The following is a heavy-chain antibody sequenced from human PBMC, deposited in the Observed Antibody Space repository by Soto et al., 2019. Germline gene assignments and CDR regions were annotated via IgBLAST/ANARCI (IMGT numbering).Heavy chain of an antibody. Sequence: QVQLVQSGAEVRKPGASVKVSCKASGYTFIDYYIYWVRQAPGQGLEWMGWINPRTGGTNFAQKYEAWVTMTRDTSITTGYMELTSLRSNDTAVYYCARVNGDYPPRGMDVWGQGTTVTVSS. D-gene: IGHD4-17*01. J-gene: IGHJ6*02. CDR3: ARVNGDYPPRGMDV. V-gene: IGHV1-2*04. CDR2: INPRTGGT. CDR1: GYTFIDYY.